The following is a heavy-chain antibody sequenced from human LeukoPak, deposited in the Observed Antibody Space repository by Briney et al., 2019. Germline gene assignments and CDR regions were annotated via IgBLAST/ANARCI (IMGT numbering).Heavy chain of an antibody. D-gene: IGHD3-22*01. CDR2: INHSGST. CDR3: ARQYYYDSILH. J-gene: IGHJ4*02. V-gene: IGHV4-34*01. Sequence: TSETLSLTCAVYGGSFSGYSWSWIRQPPGKGLEWIGEINHSGSTNYHPSLKSRVTISVDTSKTQFSLKLSSVTAADTAVYYCARQYYYDSILHWGQGTLVTVSS. CDR1: GGSFSGYS.